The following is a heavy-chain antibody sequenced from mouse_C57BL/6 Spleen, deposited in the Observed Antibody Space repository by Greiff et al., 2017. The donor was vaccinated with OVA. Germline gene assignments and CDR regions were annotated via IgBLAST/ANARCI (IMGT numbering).Heavy chain of an antibody. CDR3: TRDRGLGSFDY. CDR1: GFTFSSYA. D-gene: IGHD4-1*01. Sequence: EVKLMESGAGLVKPGGSLKLSCAASGFTFSSYAMSWVRQTPEKRLEWVAYISSGGDYIYYADTVKGRFTISRDNARNTLYLQMSSLKSEDTAMYYCTRDRGLGSFDYWGQGTTLTVSS. V-gene: IGHV5-9-1*02. CDR2: ISSGGDYI. J-gene: IGHJ2*01.